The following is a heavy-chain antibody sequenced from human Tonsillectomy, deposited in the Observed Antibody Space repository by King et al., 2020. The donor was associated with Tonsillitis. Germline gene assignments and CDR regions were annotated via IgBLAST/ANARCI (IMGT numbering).Heavy chain of an antibody. D-gene: IGHD3-9*01. V-gene: IGHV3-23*04. CDR3: AKNGAPHYDILTAYYRY. Sequence: VQLVESGGGLVQPGGSLRLSCAASGFTFSSYAMSWVRQAPGKGLEWVSAFSGSGGSTYYADSVKGRFTISRDNSKNTLYLQMNSLRAEDTAIYYCAKNGAPHYDILTAYYRYWGQGTLVTVSS. CDR1: GFTFSSYA. CDR2: FSGSGGST. J-gene: IGHJ4*02.